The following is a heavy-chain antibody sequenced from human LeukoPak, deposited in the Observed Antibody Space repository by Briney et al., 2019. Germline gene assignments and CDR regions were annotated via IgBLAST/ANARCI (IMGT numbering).Heavy chain of an antibody. V-gene: IGHV3-23*01. CDR1: FSNSA. J-gene: IGHJ4*02. CDR2: ITKSGDTT. Sequence: GGSLRLSCAAPFSNSALNWVRQAPGKGLEWVSTITKSGDTTHYADSVKGRFTVSRDNFRNTLFLQMNSLRAEDTAVYYCASEYRQWDYWGQGTLVTVSS. CDR3: ASEYRQWDY. D-gene: IGHD6-19*01.